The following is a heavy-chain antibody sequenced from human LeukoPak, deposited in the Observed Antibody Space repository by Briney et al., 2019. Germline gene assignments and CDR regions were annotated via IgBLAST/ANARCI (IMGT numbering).Heavy chain of an antibody. J-gene: IGHJ5*02. CDR1: GYTFTSYA. CDR3: ARGEDIVVVPAAIRDNWFDP. V-gene: IGHV7-4-1*02. CDR2: INTNTGNP. Sequence: ASVKVSCKASGYTFTSYAMNWVRQAPGQGLEWMGWINTNTGNPTYAQGFTGRFVFFLDTSVSTAYLQISSLKAEDTAVYYCARGEDIVVVPAAIRDNWFDPWGQGTLVTVSS. D-gene: IGHD2-2*02.